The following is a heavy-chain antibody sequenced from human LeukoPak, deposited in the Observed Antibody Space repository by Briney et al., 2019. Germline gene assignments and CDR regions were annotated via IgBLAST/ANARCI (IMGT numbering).Heavy chain of an antibody. CDR1: GYSISSGYY. Sequence: PSETLSLTXAVSGYSISSGYYWGWIREPPGKGLEWIGSIYHSGSTYYNPSLKSRVTISVDTSKNQFSLKLSSVTAADTAVYYCARRGFDSNPFDYWGQGTLVTVSS. V-gene: IGHV4-38-2*01. D-gene: IGHD3-22*01. CDR2: IYHSGST. J-gene: IGHJ4*02. CDR3: ARRGFDSNPFDY.